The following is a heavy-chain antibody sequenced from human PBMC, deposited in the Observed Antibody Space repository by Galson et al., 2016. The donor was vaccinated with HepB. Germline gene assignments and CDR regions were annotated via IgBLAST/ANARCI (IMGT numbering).Heavy chain of an antibody. D-gene: IGHD1-26*01. CDR2: IWYDGTYK. Sequence: SLRLSCAASGFNFSSYGMHWVRQVPGKGLEWVAVIWYDGTYKYYADSVKGRFTISRDNSKNTLYLQMNSGRAEDTAVYYCAREEARYSGSPYFDYWGQGTLVTVSS. V-gene: IGHV3-33*01. CDR3: AREEARYSGSPYFDY. CDR1: GFNFSSYG. J-gene: IGHJ4*02.